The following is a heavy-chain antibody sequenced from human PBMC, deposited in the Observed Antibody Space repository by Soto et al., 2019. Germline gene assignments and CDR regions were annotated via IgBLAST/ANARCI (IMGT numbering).Heavy chain of an antibody. CDR2: LYDGGSS. CDR1: GGSINVSSYF. J-gene: IGHJ6*02. D-gene: IGHD3-10*01. CDR3: ARSPDGRITMVRGVTRSPRSYYYGMDV. Sequence: SETLSLTCTVSGGSINVSSYFWGWIRQPPGKGLEWIGSLYDGGSSHYNPSLTSRATTSVDTSKNQFSLKLNSVTAADTAVYYCARSPDGRITMVRGVTRSPRSYYYGMDVWGQGTTVTVSS. V-gene: IGHV4-39*01.